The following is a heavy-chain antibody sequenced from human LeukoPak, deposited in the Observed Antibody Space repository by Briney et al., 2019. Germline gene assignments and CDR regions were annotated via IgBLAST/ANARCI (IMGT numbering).Heavy chain of an antibody. D-gene: IGHD6-19*01. V-gene: IGHV4-61*05. Sequence: SETLSLTCTVSGGSVSKNTYHWGWVRQPPGRGLEWIAYINYIGNTNYNPSLKSRATISIDTSKNQFSLTLSSVTAADTAVYYCARFRSSGWYYFDSWGQGMPVSVSS. CDR3: ARFRSSGWYYFDS. CDR2: INYIGNT. CDR1: GGSVSKNTYH. J-gene: IGHJ4*02.